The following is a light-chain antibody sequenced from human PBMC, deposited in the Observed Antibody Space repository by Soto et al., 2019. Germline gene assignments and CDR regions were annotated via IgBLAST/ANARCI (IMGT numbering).Light chain of an antibody. Sequence: QSALTQPASMSGSPGQSITISCTGTSSDVGGYDYVSWYQQHAGKAPKLVIYEVSNRPSGVSNRFSGSKSGNTASLIISGLQADDEADYYCSSYSSTSSRVFGTGTKVTVL. CDR3: SSYSSTSSRV. J-gene: IGLJ1*01. V-gene: IGLV2-14*01. CDR1: SSDVGGYDY. CDR2: EVS.